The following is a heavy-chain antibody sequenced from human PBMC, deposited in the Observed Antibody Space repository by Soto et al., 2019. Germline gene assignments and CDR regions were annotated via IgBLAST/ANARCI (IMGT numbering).Heavy chain of an antibody. J-gene: IGHJ4*02. V-gene: IGHV3-23*01. CDR1: GFTFSSYA. D-gene: IGHD6-13*01. CDR2: ISGSSGST. CDR3: AKDLTTAAAGIGVFDC. Sequence: GGSLRLSCAASGFTFSSYAMSWVRQAPGKGLEWVSVISGSSGSTYYADTVKGRFTISRDTSKNTLNLQMNSLRAEDTAVYHCAKDLTTAAAGIGVFDCWGQGTLVTVSS.